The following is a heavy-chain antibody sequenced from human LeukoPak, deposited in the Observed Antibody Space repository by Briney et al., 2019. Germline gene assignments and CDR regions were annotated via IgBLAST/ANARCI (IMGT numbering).Heavy chain of an antibody. Sequence: PSETLSLTCTVSGGSISSGGYYWSWIRQPPGKGLEWIGYIYHSGSTYYNPSLKSRVTISVDRSKNQFSLRLSSLTAADTAVYYCARVPLHYHYGLGQFHPWGQGILVTVSS. CDR2: IYHSGST. CDR1: GGSISSGGYY. V-gene: IGHV4-30-2*01. CDR3: ARVPLHYHYGLGQFHP. J-gene: IGHJ5*02. D-gene: IGHD3-10*01.